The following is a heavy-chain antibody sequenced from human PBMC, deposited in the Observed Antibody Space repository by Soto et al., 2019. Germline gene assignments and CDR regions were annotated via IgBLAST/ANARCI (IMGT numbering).Heavy chain of an antibody. CDR1: GYTFTGYY. Sequence: ASVKVSCKASGYTFTGYYMHWVRQAPGQGLEWMGWINPNSGGTNYAQKFQGWVTMTRDTSISTAYMELSRLRSDDTAVYYCARGVPIYYGSGYYYMDVWGKGTTVTVS. J-gene: IGHJ6*03. D-gene: IGHD3-10*01. V-gene: IGHV1-2*04. CDR2: INPNSGGT. CDR3: ARGVPIYYGSGYYYMDV.